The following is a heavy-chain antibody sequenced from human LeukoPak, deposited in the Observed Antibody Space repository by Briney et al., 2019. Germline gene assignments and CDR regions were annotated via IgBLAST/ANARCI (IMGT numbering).Heavy chain of an antibody. V-gene: IGHV3-7*03. CDR1: GFTFSSYW. Sequence: GGSLRLSCAASGFTFSSYWMSWVRQAPGKGLEWLPNIKQDGSEKYYVDSVKGRFTISRDNAKNSLYLQMNSLRAEDTAVYYCASFYGSGSYYPYFDYWGQGTLVTVSS. CDR3: ASFYGSGSYYPYFDY. J-gene: IGHJ4*02. CDR2: IKQDGSEK. D-gene: IGHD3-10*01.